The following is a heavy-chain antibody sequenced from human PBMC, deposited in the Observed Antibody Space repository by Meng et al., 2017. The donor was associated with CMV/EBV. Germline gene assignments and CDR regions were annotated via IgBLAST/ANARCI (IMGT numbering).Heavy chain of an antibody. CDR1: GFTVSSNY. CDR2: IYSGGST. Sequence: GESPKISCAASGFTVSSNYMSWVRQAPGKGLEWVSVIYSGGSTYYADSVKGRFTISRDNSKNTLYLQMNSLRAEDTAVYYCASEGGNSTTDAFDIWGQGTMVT. CDR3: ASEGGNSTTDAFDI. J-gene: IGHJ3*02. D-gene: IGHD4-23*01. V-gene: IGHV3-53*01.